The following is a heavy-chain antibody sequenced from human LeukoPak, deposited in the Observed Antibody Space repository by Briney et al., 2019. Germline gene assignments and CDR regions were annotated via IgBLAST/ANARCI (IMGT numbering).Heavy chain of an antibody. J-gene: IGHJ4*02. CDR1: GGSISSYY. CDR2: IYYIGST. V-gene: IGHV4-59*01. Sequence: PSETLSLTCTVSGGSISSYYWSWIRQPPGKGLEWIGYIYYIGSTNYNPSLKSRVTISVDTSKNQFSLKLSSVTAADTAVYYCAGSRLSRAVDYWGQGTLVTVSS. D-gene: IGHD1-26*01. CDR3: AGSRLSRAVDY.